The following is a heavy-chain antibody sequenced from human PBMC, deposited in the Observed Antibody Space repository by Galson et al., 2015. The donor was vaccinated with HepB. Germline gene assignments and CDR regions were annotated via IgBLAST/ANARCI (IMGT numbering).Heavy chain of an antibody. D-gene: IGHD2-2*01. J-gene: IGHJ6*02. V-gene: IGHV1-18*04. Sequence: SVKVSCKASGYTFTSYGISWVRQAPGQGLEWMGWISAYNGNTNYAQKLQGRVTMTTDTSTSTAYMELRSLRSDDTAVYYCARRGIVVVPAADYYYYYGMDVWGQGTTVTVSS. CDR3: ARRGIVVVPAADYYYYYGMDV. CDR2: ISAYNGNT. CDR1: GYTFTSYG.